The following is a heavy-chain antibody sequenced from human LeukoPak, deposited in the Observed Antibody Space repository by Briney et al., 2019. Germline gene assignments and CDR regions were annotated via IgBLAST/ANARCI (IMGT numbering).Heavy chain of an antibody. J-gene: IGHJ3*01. D-gene: IGHD7-27*01. CDR3: VRDLHWGGFDV. V-gene: IGHV3-23*01. CDR2: ISPSGDIT. CDR1: GFTFSSYG. Sequence: GGSLRLSCAASGFTFSSYGMSWVRQAPGKGLEWVSGISPSGDITYYADSVMGRFSISRDNPKSTVSLQMSSLRAEDTALYYCVRDLHWGGFDVWGQGTMVTVSS.